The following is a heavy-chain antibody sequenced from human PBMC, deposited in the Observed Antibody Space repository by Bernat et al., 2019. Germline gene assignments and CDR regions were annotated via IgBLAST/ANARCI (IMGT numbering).Heavy chain of an antibody. V-gene: IGHV3-30*18. CDR2: ISYDGSNK. J-gene: IGHJ6*02. CDR1: GFTFSSYG. CDR3: AKAPPYSSMTQGAYYYYYYGMDV. D-gene: IGHD6-13*01. Sequence: QVQLVESGGGVVQPGRSLRLSCAASGFTFSSYGMHWVRQAPGKGLEWVAVISYDGSNKYYADSVKGRFTISRDNSKNTLYLQMNSLRAEDTAVYYCAKAPPYSSMTQGAYYYYYYGMDVWGQGTTVTVSS.